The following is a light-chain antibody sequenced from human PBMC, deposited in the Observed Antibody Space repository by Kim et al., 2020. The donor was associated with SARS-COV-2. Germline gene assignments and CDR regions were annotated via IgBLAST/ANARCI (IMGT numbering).Light chain of an antibody. CDR2: LAS. Sequence: SASVGDRVTITGRATENIDTYLAWYQQKPGRAPRLLIYLASNLENGVPSRFSATGSGTEFSLSITSLQPDDFATYYCQHYSRFPYTFGQGTKLEI. CDR1: ENIDTY. J-gene: IGKJ2*01. V-gene: IGKV1-5*03. CDR3: QHYSRFPYT.